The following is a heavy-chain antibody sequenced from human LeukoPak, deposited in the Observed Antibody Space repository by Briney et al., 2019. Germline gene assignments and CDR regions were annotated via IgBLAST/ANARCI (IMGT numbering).Heavy chain of an antibody. D-gene: IGHD3-3*01. CDR2: INPNSGGT. CDR1: GYTFTGYY. CDR3: ARGSDDFWSGYSPSY. Sequence: ASVKVSCKASGYTFTGYYVHWVRQAPGQGLEWMGWINPNSGGTNYAQKFQGRVTMTRDTSISTAYMELSRLRSDDTAVYYCARGSDDFWSGYSPSYWGQGTLVTVSS. V-gene: IGHV1-2*02. J-gene: IGHJ4*02.